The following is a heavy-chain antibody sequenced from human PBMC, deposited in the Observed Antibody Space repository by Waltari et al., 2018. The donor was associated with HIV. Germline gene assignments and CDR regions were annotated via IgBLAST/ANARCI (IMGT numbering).Heavy chain of an antibody. CDR3: AREGKAVVGYGFDY. D-gene: IGHD6-19*01. Sequence: QVQLVESGGGLVKPGGSLRLSCAASGFTFSDYDMAWIRQAPGKGLEWISFIRTSGDDIYYADSVKGRFTISRDNARKSLYLQMNRLGPEDTAVYYCAREGKAVVGYGFDYWGQGTLVTVSS. CDR2: IRTSGDDI. V-gene: IGHV3-11*01. CDR1: GFTFSDYD. J-gene: IGHJ4*02.